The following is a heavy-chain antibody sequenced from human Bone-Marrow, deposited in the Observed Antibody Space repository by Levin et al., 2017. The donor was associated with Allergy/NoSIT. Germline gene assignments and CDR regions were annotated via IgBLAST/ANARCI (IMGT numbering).Heavy chain of an antibody. V-gene: IGHV7-4-1*02. CDR2: INTNTGSP. CDR3: VVGQDCGNGLCYYYFDY. CDR1: GYTFSLYA. D-gene: IGHD2-8*01. Sequence: GESLKISCQTSGYTFSLYAMNWVRQAPGQRPEWMGWINTNTGSPVYAQGFTRRFVFSLDTSVDTAYLQITNLKPEDSAVYYCVVGQDCGNGLCYYYFDYWGRGTMVTVSS. J-gene: IGHJ4*02.